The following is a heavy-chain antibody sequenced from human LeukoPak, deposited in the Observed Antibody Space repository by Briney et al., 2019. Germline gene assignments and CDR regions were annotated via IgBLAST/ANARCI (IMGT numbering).Heavy chain of an antibody. CDR3: AKGLRGADDY. V-gene: IGHV3-23*01. D-gene: IGHD3-10*01. J-gene: IGHJ4*02. CDR2: IIGSGGST. CDR1: GFTFSSYW. Sequence: PGGSLRLSCAASGFTFSSYWMHWVRQAPGKGLVWVSSIIGSGGSTYYADSVKGRFTISRDNSKNTLYLQMNSLRAEDTAVYYCAKGLRGADDYWGQGTLVTVSS.